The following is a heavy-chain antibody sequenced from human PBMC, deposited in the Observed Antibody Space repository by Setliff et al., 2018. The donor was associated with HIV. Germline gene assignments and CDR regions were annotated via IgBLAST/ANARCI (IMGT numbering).Heavy chain of an antibody. J-gene: IGHJ4*02. CDR2: ISDGVSGT. CDR3: ARKTPGLGPFEY. CDR1: GFTFSSYG. Sequence: GGSLRLSCAATGFTFSSYGMTWVRQAPGKGLEWVSTISDGVSGTYYADSVKGRFTISRDNAKNSLYLQMYSLRVEDTAVYYCARKTPGLGPFEYWGQGTLVTVSS. V-gene: IGHV3-21*01. D-gene: IGHD1-26*01.